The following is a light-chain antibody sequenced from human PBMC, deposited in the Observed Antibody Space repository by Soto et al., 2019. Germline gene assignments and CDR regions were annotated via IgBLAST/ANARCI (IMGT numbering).Light chain of an antibody. CDR3: QQGHNLPLT. CDR1: QSISSE. Sequence: EIVMTQSPATLSVSPGESATLSCRASQSISSELAWYQQKPGQPPRLLIYGASTRATGVPARFTGSGSGSDLTLTISGLQSEDFAVYYCQQGHNLPLTFGQGTRLEI. CDR2: GAS. V-gene: IGKV3-15*01. J-gene: IGKJ2*01.